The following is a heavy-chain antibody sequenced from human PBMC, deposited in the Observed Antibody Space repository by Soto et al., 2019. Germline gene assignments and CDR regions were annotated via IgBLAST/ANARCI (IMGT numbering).Heavy chain of an antibody. V-gene: IGHV3-7*01. CDR2: IKQDGNEK. CDR1: GFTFSDYW. J-gene: IGHJ3*02. Sequence: ESGGGLVQPGGSLRLSCAVSGFTFSDYWMSWVRQAPGKGLEWVANIKQDGNEKYYVDSVKGRFTISRDNAKNSLYLQMNSLRAEGTAVYYCARGLGRSGWCSPWDAFDIWGQGTMVTVSS. CDR3: ARGLGRSGWCSPWDAFDI. D-gene: IGHD6-19*01.